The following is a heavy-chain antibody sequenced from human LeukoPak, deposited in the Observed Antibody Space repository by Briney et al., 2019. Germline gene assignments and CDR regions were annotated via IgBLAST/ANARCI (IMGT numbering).Heavy chain of an antibody. J-gene: IGHJ3*02. D-gene: IGHD2-15*01. CDR3: AKDLGYCSGGSCYEYGKDAFDI. CDR1: GFTFSSYG. V-gene: IGHV3-30*18. Sequence: PGGSLRLSCAASGFTFSSYGMHWVRQAPGKGLEWVAVISYDGSNKYYADSVKGRFTISRDNSKNTLYLQMNSLRAEDTAVYYCAKDLGYCSGGSCYEYGKDAFDIWGQGTMVTVSS. CDR2: ISYDGSNK.